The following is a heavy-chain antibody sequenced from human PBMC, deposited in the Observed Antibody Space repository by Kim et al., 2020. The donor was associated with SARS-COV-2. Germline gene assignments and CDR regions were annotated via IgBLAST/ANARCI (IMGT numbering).Heavy chain of an antibody. D-gene: IGHD3-10*01. CDR2: ISYDGSNK. J-gene: IGHJ4*01. V-gene: IGHV3-30*18. CDR3: AKDRYYGSGGGRTFDY. CDR1: GFTFSSYG. Sequence: GSLRLSCAASGFTFSSYGMHWVRQAPGKGLEWVAVISYDGSNKYYADSVKGRFTISRDNSKNTLYLQMNSLRAEDTAVYYCAKDRYYGSGGGRTFDYWG.